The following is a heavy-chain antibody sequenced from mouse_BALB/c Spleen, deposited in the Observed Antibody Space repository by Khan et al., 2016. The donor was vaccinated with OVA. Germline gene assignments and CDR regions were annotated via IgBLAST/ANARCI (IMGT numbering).Heavy chain of an antibody. Sequence: EVQLQESGPGLVKPSQSLYLSCTASDYSITSGYGRYLIRQLPGNLLEFMGLITYSSTTNNNPSITSRISITRDTSKNQFLLQLNSVTTEDTATYYCARTARLKYWGQGTTLTVSS. CDR2: ITYSSTT. CDR1: DYSITSGYG. D-gene: IGHD1-2*01. V-gene: IGHV3-1*02. J-gene: IGHJ2*01. CDR3: ARTARLKY.